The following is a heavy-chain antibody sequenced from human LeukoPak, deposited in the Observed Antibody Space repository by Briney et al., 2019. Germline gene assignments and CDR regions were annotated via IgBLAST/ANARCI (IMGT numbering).Heavy chain of an antibody. V-gene: IGHV4-59*01. D-gene: IGHD6-13*01. Sequence: SETLSLTCTVSGGSISSYYWSWIRQPPGKGLEWIGYIYYSGSTNYNPSLKSRVTISVDTSKNQFSLKLSSVTAADTAVYYCARVAHSSSWYQGSPYYFDYWGQGTLVTVSS. J-gene: IGHJ4*02. CDR3: ARVAHSSSWYQGSPYYFDY. CDR2: IYYSGST. CDR1: GGSISSYY.